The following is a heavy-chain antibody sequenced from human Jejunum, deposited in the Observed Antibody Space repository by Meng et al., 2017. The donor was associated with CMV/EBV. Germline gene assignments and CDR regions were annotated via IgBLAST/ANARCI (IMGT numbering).Heavy chain of an antibody. J-gene: IGHJ4*02. CDR3: ARDLGIPSAGFDY. CDR2: ISAYKAKT. D-gene: IGHD6-19*01. CDR1: GYTFATYG. Sequence: SGYTFATYGISGVRQAPGQGLEWMGWISAYKAKTNFEQKYQGRVTLTRDTSTSTVYMEMTNLRSDDTAVYYCARDLGIPSAGFDYWGQGTLVTVSS. V-gene: IGHV1-18*01.